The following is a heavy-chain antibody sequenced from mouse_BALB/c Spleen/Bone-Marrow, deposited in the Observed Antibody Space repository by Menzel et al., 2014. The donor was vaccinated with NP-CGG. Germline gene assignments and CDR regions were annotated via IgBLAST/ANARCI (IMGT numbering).Heavy chain of an antibody. CDR3: ARKDYGYNYVMDY. Sequence: EVQLQQSGPELVKPGASVKISCKTSGYTFTEYTMHWVKQSHGKGLEWIGGVNPNNGGTIYNQKFKGKATLTVDKSSSTAYMELRSLTSEDSAVYYCARKDYGYNYVMDYWGQGPSVTVPS. J-gene: IGHJ4*01. V-gene: IGHV1-18*01. D-gene: IGHD1-2*01. CDR1: GYTFTEYT. CDR2: VNPNNGGT.